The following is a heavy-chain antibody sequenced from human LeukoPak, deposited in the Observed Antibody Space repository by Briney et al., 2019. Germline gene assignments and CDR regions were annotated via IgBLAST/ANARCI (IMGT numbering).Heavy chain of an antibody. Sequence: ASVKVSCKTSGYTFTGQYLHWVRQAPGQGLEWMGWINPNSGGTKSAQKFQGRVIMTRDTSISTAYMELSSLRSDDTAVYYCSTEDKYCSGANCGKYWGQGTLVTVSS. V-gene: IGHV1-2*02. J-gene: IGHJ4*02. D-gene: IGHD2-15*01. CDR3: STEDKYCSGANCGKY. CDR2: INPNSGGT. CDR1: GYTFTGQY.